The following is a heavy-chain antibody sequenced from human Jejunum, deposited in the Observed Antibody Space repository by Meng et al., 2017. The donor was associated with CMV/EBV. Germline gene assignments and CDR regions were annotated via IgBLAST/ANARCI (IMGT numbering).Heavy chain of an antibody. D-gene: IGHD3-3*01. Sequence: IRWGRQATGKGLEWMGWIRPYKDKTKKATKVQGRVNMTADTSTSTAYMEVRSLRSDDTAVYYCARDHRDYDFGNDHYNPYYYGMDVWGQGTTVTVSS. V-gene: IGHV1-18*01. CDR2: IRPYKDKT. CDR3: ARDHRDYDFGNDHYNPYYYGMDV. J-gene: IGHJ6*02.